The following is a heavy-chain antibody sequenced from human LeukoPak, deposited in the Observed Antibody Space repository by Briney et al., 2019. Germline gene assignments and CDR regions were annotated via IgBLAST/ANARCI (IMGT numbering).Heavy chain of an antibody. CDR2: INTDSGNP. Sequence: ASVKVSCKASGYSFNSQGMNWVRQAPGQGLEWMGWINTDSGNPTYAQGFTGRFVFSLNSSVSTAYLQISNLMPEDTAKYYCAREILRFDIWGQGTMVIVSS. V-gene: IGHV7-4-1*02. CDR1: GYSFNSQG. CDR3: AREILRFDI. J-gene: IGHJ3*02.